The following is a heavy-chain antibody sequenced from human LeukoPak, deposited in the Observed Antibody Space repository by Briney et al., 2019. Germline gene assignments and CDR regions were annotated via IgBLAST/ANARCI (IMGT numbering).Heavy chain of an antibody. CDR2: VYYTGST. D-gene: IGHD3-10*01. J-gene: IGHJ6*02. CDR3: ARDSRYSYGSGVMDV. V-gene: IGHV4-59*01. Sequence: SETLSLTCTVSGGSIGSFYWTWIRQTPRKGLEWIGSVYYTGSTNYNPSLKSRVTISIDTSRSQFSLKLTSVTVADTAVYYCARDSRYSYGSGVMDVWGQGTTVTVSS. CDR1: GGSIGSFY.